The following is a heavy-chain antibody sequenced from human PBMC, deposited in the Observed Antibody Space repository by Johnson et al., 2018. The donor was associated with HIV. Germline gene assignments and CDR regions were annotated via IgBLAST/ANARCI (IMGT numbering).Heavy chain of an antibody. CDR2: IYNDGSST. V-gene: IGHV3-74*02. CDR3: AVMFIRHAFDI. D-gene: IGHD3-10*02. J-gene: IGHJ3*02. CDR1: GFIFSSYS. Sequence: LQLVESGGGVVQPGGSLRLSCAASGFIFSSYSMHWVRQAPCKGLVWVSLIYNDGSSTSYADSVQGRVTISRDKSKNSLYLQMNSLRAEDTAVYYCAVMFIRHAFDIWGQGTMVTVSS.